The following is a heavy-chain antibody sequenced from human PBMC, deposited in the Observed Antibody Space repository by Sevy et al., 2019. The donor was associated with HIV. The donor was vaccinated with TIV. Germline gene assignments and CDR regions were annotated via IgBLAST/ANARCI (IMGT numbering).Heavy chain of an antibody. CDR3: AKDLLQLTIKELAQDYYYGRDV. J-gene: IGHJ6*02. V-gene: IGHV3-30*18. Sequence: GGSLRLSCAASGFTFSNYGIHWVRQAPGKGLEWVAITSYDGHNNYYEDSVKGRFTISRDNSKNTLYLQMNSLRAEDTSVYYCAKDLLQLTIKELAQDYYYGRDVWGQGTTVTVSS. D-gene: IGHD1-26*01. CDR1: GFTFSNYG. CDR2: TSYDGHNN.